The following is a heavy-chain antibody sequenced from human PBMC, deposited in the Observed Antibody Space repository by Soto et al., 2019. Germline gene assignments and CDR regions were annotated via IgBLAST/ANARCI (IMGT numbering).Heavy chain of an antibody. J-gene: IGHJ5*02. V-gene: IGHV4-59*08. CDR1: GGSISSYY. D-gene: IGHD4-4*01. CDR2: IYYSGST. Sequence: PSETLSLTCTASGGSISSYYWSWIRQPPGKGLEWIGYIYYSGSTNYNPSLKSRVTISVDTSKNQFSLKLSSVTAADTAVYYCASSSGHDYSNYDWLDPWGQGTLVTVSS. CDR3: ASSSGHDYSNYDWLDP.